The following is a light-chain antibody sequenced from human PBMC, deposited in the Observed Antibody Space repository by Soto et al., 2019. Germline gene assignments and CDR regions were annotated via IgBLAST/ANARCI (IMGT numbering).Light chain of an antibody. Sequence: EIVLTQSPGTLSLSPGERATLSCRASQTVSNYLAWYQQKPGQAPRLPIYGASSRATGIPDRFSGSGSGTDFTLTISRLEPEDFAVYYCQQYGISPTTFGQGTKVDIK. CDR2: GAS. CDR3: QQYGISPTT. CDR1: QTVSNY. J-gene: IGKJ1*01. V-gene: IGKV3-20*01.